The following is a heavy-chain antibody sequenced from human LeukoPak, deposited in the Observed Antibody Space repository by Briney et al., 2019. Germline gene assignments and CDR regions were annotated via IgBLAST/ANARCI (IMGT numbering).Heavy chain of an antibody. CDR1: GFTFSGYG. Sequence: PGRSLRLSCTASGFTFSGYGMHWVRQAPGKGLEWVAVISYDGSNKYYADSVKGRFTISRDNSKNTLYLQMNSLRAEDTAVYYCARGPWSGDDYWGQGTLVTVSS. CDR3: ARGPWSGDDY. CDR2: ISYDGSNK. D-gene: IGHD3-3*01. V-gene: IGHV3-30*03. J-gene: IGHJ4*02.